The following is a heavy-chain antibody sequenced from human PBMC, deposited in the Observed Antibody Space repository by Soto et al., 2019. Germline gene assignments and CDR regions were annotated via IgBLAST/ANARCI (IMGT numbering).Heavy chain of an antibody. V-gene: IGHV1-69*13. J-gene: IGHJ4*02. D-gene: IGHD4-4*01. CDR1: AGTFSSYS. CDR2: IIPIFGTA. CDR3: ARDGGVYDYSPFDY. Sequence: ASVKGSCKASAGTFSSYSISWVRQAPGQGLEWMGGIIPIFGTANYAQKFQGRVTITADESTSAAYMGLSSLRSEDTAVYYCARDGGVYDYSPFDYWGQGTLVTVSS.